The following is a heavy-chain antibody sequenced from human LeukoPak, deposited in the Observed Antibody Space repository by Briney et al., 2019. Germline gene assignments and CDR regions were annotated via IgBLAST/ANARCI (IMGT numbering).Heavy chain of an antibody. CDR2: ITTSSSTI. J-gene: IGHJ3*02. V-gene: IGHV3-48*02. CDR1: GFTFSTFG. D-gene: IGHD3-16*01. CDR3: TRDWGRFEI. Sequence: GWSLRLSCTASGFTFSTFGMCWVRQAPGKGLWRVSYITTSSSTIYSADSVRGRFTISRDNAKNSLYMQMNILRDEDSAVYYCTRDWGRFEIWGRGTMVTVSS.